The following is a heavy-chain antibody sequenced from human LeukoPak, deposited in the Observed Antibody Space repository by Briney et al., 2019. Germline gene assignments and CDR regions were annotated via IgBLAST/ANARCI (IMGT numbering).Heavy chain of an antibody. J-gene: IGHJ3*02. V-gene: IGHV3-11*06. CDR1: GFTFSDYY. CDR2: ISSSSTYT. D-gene: IGHD2-15*01. Sequence: GGSLRLSCAASGFTFSDYYMSWIRQAPGKGLEWVSYISSSSTYTNYADSVKGRFTISRDNAKNSLYLQMNSLRAEDTAVYYCARGGVVYPDSFDIWGRGTMVTVSS. CDR3: ARGGVVYPDSFDI.